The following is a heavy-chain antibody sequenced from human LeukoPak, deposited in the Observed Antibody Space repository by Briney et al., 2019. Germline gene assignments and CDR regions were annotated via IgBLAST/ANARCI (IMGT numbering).Heavy chain of an antibody. Sequence: GGSLRLSCVVSGFTFSDYYVSWIRQAPGKGLEWVSYISSASSTYTNYADSVKGRFTISRDNAKNSLYLQLNSLRAEDTAVYYCARTTTSWFFDYWGQGTLVTVSS. J-gene: IGHJ4*02. V-gene: IGHV3-11*06. CDR2: ISSASSTYT. D-gene: IGHD1-14*01. CDR1: GFTFSDYY. CDR3: ARTTTSWFFDY.